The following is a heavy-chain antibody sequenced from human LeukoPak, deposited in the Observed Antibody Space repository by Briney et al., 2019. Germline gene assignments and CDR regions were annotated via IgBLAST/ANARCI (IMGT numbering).Heavy chain of an antibody. Sequence: GGSLRLSCAASGFTFSSYGMHWVRQAPGKGLEWVAFIRYDGSNKYYADSVKGRFTISRDNSKNTLYLQMNSLRAEDTAVYYCAKRDGRAVAENAFDIWGQGTMVTVSS. V-gene: IGHV3-30*02. CDR1: GFTFSSYG. J-gene: IGHJ3*02. CDR3: AKRDGRAVAENAFDI. CDR2: IRYDGSNK. D-gene: IGHD6-19*01.